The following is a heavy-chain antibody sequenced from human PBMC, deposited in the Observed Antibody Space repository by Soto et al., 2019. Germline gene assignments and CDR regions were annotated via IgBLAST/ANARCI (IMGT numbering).Heavy chain of an antibody. CDR2: MNPNSGNT. J-gene: IGHJ4*02. CDR1: GYTFTSYD. V-gene: IGHV1-8*01. D-gene: IGHD5-18*01. Sequence: QVQLVQSGAEVKKPGASVKVSCKASGYTFTSYDINWVRQATGQGLEWMGWMNPNSGNTGYAQKFQGRVTMTRNTSITKAYMELSSLRSEDTAVYYCARVCRPWIQLWPADFDYWGQGTLVTVSS. CDR3: ARVCRPWIQLWPADFDY.